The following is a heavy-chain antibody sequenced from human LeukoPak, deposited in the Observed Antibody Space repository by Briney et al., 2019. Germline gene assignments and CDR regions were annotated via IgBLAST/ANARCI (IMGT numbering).Heavy chain of an antibody. Sequence: SLRLSCAASGFTFRNFGMHWVRQAPGKGLEWVAVIWYDGSEKYYADSVQGRFTISRDNSKNTLYLQMNNLRAEDTAVYYCARDRSFPAYYFDYWGQGALVTVSS. CDR1: GFTFRNFG. J-gene: IGHJ4*02. V-gene: IGHV3-33*01. CDR3: ARDRSFPAYYFDY. CDR2: IWYDGSEK.